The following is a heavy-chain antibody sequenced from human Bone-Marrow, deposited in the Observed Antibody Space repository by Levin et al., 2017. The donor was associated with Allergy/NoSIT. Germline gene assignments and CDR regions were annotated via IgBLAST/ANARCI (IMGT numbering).Heavy chain of an antibody. J-gene: IGHJ5*02. CDR3: ATYQAAMRRSPNWFDP. Sequence: GESLKISCAASGFTFSSYAMSWVRQAPGKGLEWVSAISGSGGSTYYADSVKGRFTISRDNSKNTLYLQMNSLRAEDTAVYYCATYQAAMRRSPNWFDPWGQGTLVTVSS. D-gene: IGHD2-2*01. V-gene: IGHV3-23*01. CDR2: ISGSGGST. CDR1: GFTFSSYA.